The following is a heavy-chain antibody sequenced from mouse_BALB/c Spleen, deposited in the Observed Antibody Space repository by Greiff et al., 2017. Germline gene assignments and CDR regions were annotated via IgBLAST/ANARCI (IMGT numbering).Heavy chain of an antibody. V-gene: IGHV1-7*01. CDR1: GFNIKDTY. Sequence: QVQLQQSGAELVNPGASVKLSCTASGFNIKDTYMHWVKQRPGQGLEWIGYINPSTGYTEYNQKFKDKATLTADKSSSTAYMQLSSLTSEDSAVYYCARGNLHDYWGQGTTLTVSS. CDR3: ARGNLHDY. J-gene: IGHJ2*01. CDR2: INPSTGYT.